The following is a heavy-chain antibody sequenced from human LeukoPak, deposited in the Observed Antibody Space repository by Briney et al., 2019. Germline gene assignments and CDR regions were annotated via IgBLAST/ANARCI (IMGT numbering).Heavy chain of an antibody. Sequence: PSETLSLTCTVSGASISSWYWSWIRQPPGKGLEWIGYIYGSGNTNYNPSLKSRVTMSIDTSKNQFSLMLTSVTAADTATYYCARETSLAGFASGLGLNYWGQGILVTVSS. CDR3: ARETSLAGFASGLGLNY. D-gene: IGHD6-19*01. CDR2: IYGSGNT. V-gene: IGHV4-59*01. J-gene: IGHJ4*02. CDR1: GASISSWY.